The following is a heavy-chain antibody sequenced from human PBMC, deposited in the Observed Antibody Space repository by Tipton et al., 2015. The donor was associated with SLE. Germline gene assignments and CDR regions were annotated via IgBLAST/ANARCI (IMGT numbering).Heavy chain of an antibody. CDR3: ARGIAGYYYYCYMDV. Sequence: TLSLTCTVSGDSISSGGYFWSWIRQHPGKGLEWIGYIYYSGSTYYNSSLKSRLTISVDTSKNQFSLKLNSVTAADTAVYYCARGIAGYYYYCYMDVWGKGTTVTVSS. CDR2: IYYSGST. V-gene: IGHV4-31*03. CDR1: GDSISSGGYF. D-gene: IGHD1-20*01. J-gene: IGHJ6*03.